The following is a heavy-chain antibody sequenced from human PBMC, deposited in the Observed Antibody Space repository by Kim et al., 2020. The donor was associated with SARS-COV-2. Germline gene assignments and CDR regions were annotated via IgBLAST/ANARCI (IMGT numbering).Heavy chain of an antibody. J-gene: IGHJ6*02. CDR3: ARDTTTAAAENYYYYGMDV. V-gene: IGHV3-11*06. D-gene: IGHD6-13*01. CDR1: GFTFSDYF. Sequence: GGSLRLSCAASGFTFSDYFMSWIRQAPGKGLEWVSYISSSSTYTNYADSVKGRFTISRDNAKNSLYLQMNSLRAEDTAVYYCARDTTTAAAENYYYYGMDVWGQGTTVTVSS. CDR2: ISSSSTYT.